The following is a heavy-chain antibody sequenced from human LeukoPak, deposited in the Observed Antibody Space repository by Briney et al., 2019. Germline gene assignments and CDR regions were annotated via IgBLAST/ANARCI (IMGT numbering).Heavy chain of an antibody. CDR2: MSGRGVST. D-gene: IGHD2-15*01. Sequence: PGGSPRLSCAASGFTFTNYAMSWVRQAPGKGLEWVSGMSGRGVSTYYADSVKGRFTISSDNSKNTLYLQMNSLRAEDTAIYYCAKDCNGGNCYIDYWGQGTLVTVAS. CDR1: GFTFTNYA. J-gene: IGHJ4*02. V-gene: IGHV3-23*01. CDR3: AKDCNGGNCYIDY.